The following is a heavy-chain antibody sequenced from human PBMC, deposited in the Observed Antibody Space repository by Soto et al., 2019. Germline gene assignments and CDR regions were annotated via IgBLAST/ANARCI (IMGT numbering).Heavy chain of an antibody. CDR1: GGSISSSSYY. CDR2: IYYSGST. CDR3: ARHSIVAAGINY. J-gene: IGHJ4*02. V-gene: IGHV4-39*01. Sequence: SETLSLTCTVSGGSISSSSYYWGWIRQPPGKGLEWTGSIYYSGSTYYNPSLKSRVTISVDTSKNQFSLKLSSVTAADTAVYYCARHSIVAAGINYWGQGTLVTVSS. D-gene: IGHD6-13*01.